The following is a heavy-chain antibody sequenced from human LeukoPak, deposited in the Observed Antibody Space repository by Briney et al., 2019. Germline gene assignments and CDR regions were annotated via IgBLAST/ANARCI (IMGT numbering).Heavy chain of an antibody. CDR2: ISGSGGST. CDR3: AKVTGRGTAAGTLDY. D-gene: IGHD6-13*01. J-gene: IGHJ4*02. Sequence: TGGSLRLSCAASGFTFSRYAMSWVRQAPGKGLEWVSAISGSGGSTYYADSVKGRFTISRDNSKNTLYLQMNSLRAEDTAVYYCAKVTGRGTAAGTLDYWGQGTLVTVSS. CDR1: GFTFSRYA. V-gene: IGHV3-23*01.